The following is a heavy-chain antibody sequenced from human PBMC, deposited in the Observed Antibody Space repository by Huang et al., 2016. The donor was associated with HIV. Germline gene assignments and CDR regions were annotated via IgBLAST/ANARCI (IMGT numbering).Heavy chain of an antibody. D-gene: IGHD3-10*01. CDR3: ARRFRVAATRKWFDP. CDR1: GESLGTYY. CDR2: VNDGGDI. V-gene: IGHV4-34*01. J-gene: IGHJ5*02. Sequence: QVQLQQWGAGLLKPSETLALTCAVYGESLGTYYWAWIRRPTGKGLQGIGEVNDGGDINSDPSLRSRVTISVDTSRNQVSLTLTSMTAADTATYYCARRFRVAATRKWFDPWGQGTLVIVSS.